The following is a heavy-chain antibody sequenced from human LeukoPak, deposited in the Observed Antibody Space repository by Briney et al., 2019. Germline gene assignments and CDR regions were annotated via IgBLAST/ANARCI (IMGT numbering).Heavy chain of an antibody. V-gene: IGHV4-59*11. CDR1: GGSISRHY. D-gene: IGHD3-10*01. CDR3: ARGFSGVTAFDI. CDR2: IYSTWST. J-gene: IGHJ3*02. Sequence: SETLSLTCTVSGGSISRHYWSWIRQPPGKGLEWIGYIYSTWSTNYNPSLKSRVTISVDTSKNQFSLKLSSVTVADTAVYYCARGFSGVTAFDIWGQGTMVTVSS.